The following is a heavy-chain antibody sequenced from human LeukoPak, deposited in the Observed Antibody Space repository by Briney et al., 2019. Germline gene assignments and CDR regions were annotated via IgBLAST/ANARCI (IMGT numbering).Heavy chain of an antibody. J-gene: IGHJ6*03. CDR2: IRYDGTNK. Sequence: GGSLRLSCAASGLRFSDYYVSWIRQAPGKGLEWVAFIRYDGTNKYYADSVKGRFTISRDNSKNTLYLKMNSLRGEDTAVYYCARRSSSGWYPDYYYYYMDVWGKGTTVTISS. CDR1: GLRFSDYY. V-gene: IGHV3-30*02. D-gene: IGHD6-19*01. CDR3: ARRSSSGWYPDYYYYYMDV.